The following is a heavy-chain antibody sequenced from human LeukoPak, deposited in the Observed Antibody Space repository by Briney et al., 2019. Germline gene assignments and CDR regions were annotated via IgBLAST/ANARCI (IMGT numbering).Heavy chain of an antibody. CDR2: IYPGDSDT. D-gene: IGHD6-13*01. J-gene: IGHJ4*02. CDR3: ARRGSSWYGYFDY. V-gene: IGHV5-51*01. Sequence: GQSLKISCKGSGYSFTSYWIGWVRQMLGKGLEWMGIIYPGDSDTRYSPSFQGQVTISADKSISTTYLQWSSLKASDTAMYYCARRGSSWYGYFDYWGQGTLVTVSS. CDR1: GYSFTSYW.